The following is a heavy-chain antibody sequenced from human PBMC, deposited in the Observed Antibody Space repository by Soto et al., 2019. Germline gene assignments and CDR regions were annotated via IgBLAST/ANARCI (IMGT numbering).Heavy chain of an antibody. J-gene: IGHJ5*02. D-gene: IGHD3-10*01. CDR2: INHSENS. CDR3: ARGRTYYYGSGSYYLNWFDP. V-gene: IGHV4-34*01. CDR1: GGSFSGYY. Sequence: QVQLQQWGAGLLKPSETLSLICAIYGGSFSGYYWSWIRQPPGKGLEWIGEINHSENSNYNPSLKSRVTISVDTSKNQFSLKLTSVTAAETAVYYCARGRTYYYGSGSYYLNWFDPWGQGTLVTVSS.